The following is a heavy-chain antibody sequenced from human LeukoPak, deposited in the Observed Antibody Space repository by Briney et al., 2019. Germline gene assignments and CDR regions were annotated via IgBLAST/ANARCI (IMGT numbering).Heavy chain of an antibody. CDR3: AKWGDYDVLTGYYVSDY. V-gene: IGHV3-23*01. CDR1: GFTFSNYA. J-gene: IGHJ4*01. CDR2: ITGGGSGI. D-gene: IGHD3-9*01. Sequence: PGGSLRLSCAASGFTFSNYAMSWVRQAPGKGLEWVSAITGGGSGIYYADSMKSRFTISRDNSKNTLYLQINSLRAEDTAVYYCAKWGDYDVLTGYYVSDYWGHGTLVTVSS.